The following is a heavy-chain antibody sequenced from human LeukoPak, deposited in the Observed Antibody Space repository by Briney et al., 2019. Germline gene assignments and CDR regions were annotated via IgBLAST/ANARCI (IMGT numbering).Heavy chain of an antibody. J-gene: IGHJ1*01. Sequence: PSETLSLTCTVSGGSISSYHWSWIRQPPGKGLEWIGYIYYSGSTNYNPSLKSRVTISVDTSKNQFSLKLSSVTAADTAVYYCARESGSYRRYFQHWGQGTLVTVSS. CDR2: IYYSGST. CDR3: ARESGSYRRYFQH. D-gene: IGHD1-26*01. V-gene: IGHV4-59*01. CDR1: GGSISSYH.